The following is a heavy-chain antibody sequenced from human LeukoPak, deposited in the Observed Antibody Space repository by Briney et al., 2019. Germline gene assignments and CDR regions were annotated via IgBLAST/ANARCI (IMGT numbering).Heavy chain of an antibody. V-gene: IGHV1-46*01. CDR3: ARAHSSGLWDY. J-gene: IGHJ4*02. CDR1: GYAFTSYY. D-gene: IGHD6-19*01. Sequence: ASVKVSCKASGYAFTSYYMQWVREAPGQGLEWMGIINPSGGSTSYAQKFQGRVTMTTDTSTSTVYMELSSLRSEDTAVYYCARAHSSGLWDYWGQGTLVTVSS. CDR2: INPSGGST.